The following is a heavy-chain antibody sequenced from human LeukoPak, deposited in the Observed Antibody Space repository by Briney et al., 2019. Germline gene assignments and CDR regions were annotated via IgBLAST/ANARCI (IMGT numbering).Heavy chain of an antibody. CDR3: ARRPTTVTTYFDY. CDR2: IYYTGTT. D-gene: IGHD4-17*01. V-gene: IGHV4-59*12. CDR1: GGSISGAYY. Sequence: SETLSLTCTVSGGSISGAYYWSWIRQPPGKGLEWIGYIYYTGTTDSNPSLKSRVTISVDTSKNQFSLKLSSVTAADTAVYYCARRPTTVTTYFDYWGQGTLVTVSS. J-gene: IGHJ4*02.